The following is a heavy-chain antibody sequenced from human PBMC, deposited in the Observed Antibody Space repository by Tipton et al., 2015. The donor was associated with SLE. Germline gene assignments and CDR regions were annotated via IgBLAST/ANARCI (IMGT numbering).Heavy chain of an antibody. J-gene: IGHJ4*02. CDR2: IYHSGST. Sequence: TLSLTCTVSGYSISSGFYWGWIRQPPGKGLEWIGNIYHSGSTFYNPSLKSRVTISVDTSKNQFSPKLSSVTAADTAVYYCARGDGYNFDYWGQGTLVTVS. CDR1: GYSISSGFY. D-gene: IGHD5-24*01. CDR3: ARGDGYNFDY. V-gene: IGHV4-38-2*02.